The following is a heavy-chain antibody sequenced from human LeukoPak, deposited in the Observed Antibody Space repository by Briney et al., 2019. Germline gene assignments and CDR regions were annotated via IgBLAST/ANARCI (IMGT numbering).Heavy chain of an antibody. CDR1: GSTFSISA. D-gene: IGHD1-26*01. CDR3: ARWVVGATNRFDY. J-gene: IGHJ4*02. Sequence: PGASLRLSCAVFGSTFSISAMGWARQAPGKGLEWVSVIYSGGSTYYADSVKGRFTISRDNSKNTLYLQMNSLRAEDTAVYYCARWVVGATNRFDYWGQGTLVTVSS. CDR2: IYSGGST. V-gene: IGHV3-66*01.